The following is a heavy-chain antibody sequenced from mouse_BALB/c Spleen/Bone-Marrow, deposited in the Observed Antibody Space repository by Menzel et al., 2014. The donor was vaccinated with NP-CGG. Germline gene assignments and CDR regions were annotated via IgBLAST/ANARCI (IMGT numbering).Heavy chain of an antibody. J-gene: IGHJ2*01. CDR3: ARDLDY. CDR2: ISTYYGDA. Sequence: VQLHQSGAELVRPGVSVKISCKGSGYTFTDYAVHWVKQSHAKSLEWIGVISTYYGDATYNQKFKGKATMTVDKSSSTAYMELARLTSEDFAIYYCARDLDYWGQGTTLTVSS. V-gene: IGHV1S137*01. CDR1: GYTFTDYA.